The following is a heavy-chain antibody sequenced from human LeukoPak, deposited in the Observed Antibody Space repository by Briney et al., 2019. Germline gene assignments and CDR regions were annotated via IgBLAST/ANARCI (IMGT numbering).Heavy chain of an antibody. CDR2: INPNSGGT. CDR3: VGEATLPQ. D-gene: IGHD1-26*01. J-gene: IGHJ4*02. V-gene: IGHV1-2*06. CDR1: GYTFTGYY. Sequence: ASVKVSCKASGYTFTGYYMHWVRQAPGQGLEWMGRINPNSGGTNYAQKFQGRVTMTRDTSIGTAYMELSRLRPDDTAVYYCVGEATLPQWGQGTLVTVSS.